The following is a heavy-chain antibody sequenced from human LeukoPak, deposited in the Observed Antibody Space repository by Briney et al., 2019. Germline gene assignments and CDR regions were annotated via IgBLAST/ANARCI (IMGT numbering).Heavy chain of an antibody. CDR3: ARGRGYYYYMDV. D-gene: IGHD3-10*01. CDR1: GYTFTGYY. CDR2: ISAYNGNT. Sequence: GASVKVSCKASGYTFTGYYMHWVRQAPGQGLEWMGWISAYNGNTNYAQKLQGRVTMTTDTSTSTAYMELRSLRSDDTAVYYCARGRGYYYYMDVWGKGTTVTVSS. V-gene: IGHV1-18*04. J-gene: IGHJ6*03.